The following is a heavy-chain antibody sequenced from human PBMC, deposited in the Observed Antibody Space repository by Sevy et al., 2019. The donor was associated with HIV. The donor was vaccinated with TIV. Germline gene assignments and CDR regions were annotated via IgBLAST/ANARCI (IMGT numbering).Heavy chain of an antibody. V-gene: IGHV3-21*01. Sequence: GGSLRLSCAASGFTFSSYSMNWVRQAPGKGLEWVSSISTSSSYIYYADSVKGRFTISRDNAKNSLYLQMNSLRAEDTAGYYWARDGVGGGYWGFGFWGQGTLVTVSS. J-gene: IGHJ4*02. D-gene: IGHD7-27*01. CDR2: ISTSSSYI. CDR3: ARDGVGGGYWGFGF. CDR1: GFTFSSYS.